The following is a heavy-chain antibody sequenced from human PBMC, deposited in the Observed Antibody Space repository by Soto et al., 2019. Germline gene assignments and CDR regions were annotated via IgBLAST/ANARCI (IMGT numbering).Heavy chain of an antibody. V-gene: IGHV4-59*01. Sequence: PSETLSLTCTVSGGSISSYYWSWIRQPPGKGLEWIGYIYYSGSTNYNPSLKSRVTISVDTSKNQFSLKLSSVTAADTAVYYCARGPIRYCSGGSCTKINDYWGQGTLVTVSS. D-gene: IGHD2-15*01. CDR3: ARGPIRYCSGGSCTKINDY. CDR2: IYYSGST. J-gene: IGHJ4*02. CDR1: GGSISSYY.